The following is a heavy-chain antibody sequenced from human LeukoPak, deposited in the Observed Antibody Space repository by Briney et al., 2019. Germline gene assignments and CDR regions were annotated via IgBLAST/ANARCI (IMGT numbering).Heavy chain of an antibody. CDR2: IYYSGST. V-gene: IGHV4-59*08. CDR1: GGSISSYY. CDR3: ARAAMAHYYYYGMDA. D-gene: IGHD5-18*01. Sequence: SETLSLTCTVSGGSISSYYWSWIRQPPGKGLEWIGYIYYSGSTDYNPSLKSRVTISVDTSKNQFSLKLSSVTAADTAVYYCARAAMAHYYYYGMDAWGQGTTVTVSS. J-gene: IGHJ6*02.